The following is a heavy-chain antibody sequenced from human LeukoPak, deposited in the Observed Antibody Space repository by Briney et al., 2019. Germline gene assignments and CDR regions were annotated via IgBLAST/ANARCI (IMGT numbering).Heavy chain of an antibody. CDR2: IWYDGSNK. D-gene: IGHD1-1*01. J-gene: IGHJ3*02. Sequence: PGGSLRLSCAASGFTFSSYGMHWVRRAPGKGLEWVAVIWYDGSNKYYADSVKGRFTISRDNSKNTLYLQMNSLRAEDTAVYYCARDAQRISAFDIWGQGTMVTVSS. CDR1: GFTFSSYG. V-gene: IGHV3-33*01. CDR3: ARDAQRISAFDI.